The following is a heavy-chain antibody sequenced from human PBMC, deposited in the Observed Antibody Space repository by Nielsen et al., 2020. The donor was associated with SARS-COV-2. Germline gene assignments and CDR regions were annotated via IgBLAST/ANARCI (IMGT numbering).Heavy chain of an antibody. D-gene: IGHD3-22*01. CDR3: ARVKQERSNHYYDSSGYHRNAFDI. CDR2: INHSGST. CDR1: GGSFSGYY. Sequence: SETLSLTCAVYGGSFSGYYWSWIRQPPGKGLEWIGEINHSGSTNYNPSLKSRVTISVDTSKNQFSLKLSSVTAADTAVYYCARVKQERSNHYYDSSGYHRNAFDIWGQGTMVTVSS. J-gene: IGHJ3*02. V-gene: IGHV4-34*01.